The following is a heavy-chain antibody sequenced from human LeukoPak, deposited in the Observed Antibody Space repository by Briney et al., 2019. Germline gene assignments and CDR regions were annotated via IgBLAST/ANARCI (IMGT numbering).Heavy chain of an antibody. D-gene: IGHD3-22*01. V-gene: IGHV4-34*01. J-gene: IGHJ4*02. CDR2: INHSGST. CDR3: ASGIGVYFDY. Sequence: SETLSLTCAVYGGSFSGYYWSWIRPPPGKEREWIGEINHSGSTNYNPSLNSRVTISVNTSKNQFSLKLSSVTAADTAVYYCASGIGVYFDYWGQGTLVTVSS. CDR1: GGSFSGYY.